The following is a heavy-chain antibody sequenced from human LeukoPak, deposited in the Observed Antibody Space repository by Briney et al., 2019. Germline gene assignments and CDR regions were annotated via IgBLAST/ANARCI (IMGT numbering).Heavy chain of an antibody. J-gene: IGHJ3*02. CDR1: GFTFDDYT. CDR3: ARDSSGFPGKDAFDI. V-gene: IGHV3-43*01. D-gene: IGHD6-19*01. CDR2: ISWDGDST. Sequence: GGSLRLSCAASGFTFDDYTMHWVRQAPGKGLEWVPLISWDGDSTYYADSVKGRFTISRDNSKNTLYLQMNSLRAEDTAVYYCARDSSGFPGKDAFDIWGQGTMLTVSS.